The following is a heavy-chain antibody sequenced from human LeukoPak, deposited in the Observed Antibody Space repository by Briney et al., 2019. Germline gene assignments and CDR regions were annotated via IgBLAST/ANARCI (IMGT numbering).Heavy chain of an antibody. CDR1: GFTVSSNY. Sequence: GGSLRLSCAASGFTVSSNYMSWVRQAPGKGLEWVSVIYSGGSTYYADSVKGRFTISRDNSKNTLYLQMNCLRAEDTAVYYCARGIAARNGMDVWGQGTTVTVSS. V-gene: IGHV3-53*01. CDR3: ARGIAARNGMDV. J-gene: IGHJ6*02. D-gene: IGHD6-6*01. CDR2: IYSGGST.